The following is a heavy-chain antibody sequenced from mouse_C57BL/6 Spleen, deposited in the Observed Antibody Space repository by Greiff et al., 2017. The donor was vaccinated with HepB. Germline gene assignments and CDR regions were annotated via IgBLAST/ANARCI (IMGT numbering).Heavy chain of an antibody. CDR1: GFTFSSYA. Sequence: EVQVVESGGGLVKPGGSLKLSCAASGFTFSSYAMSWVRQTPEKRLEWVATISDGGSYTYYPDNVKGRFTISRDNAKNNLYLQMSHLKSEDTAMYYCARDRGSSSGAMDYWGQGTSVTVSS. CDR2: ISDGGSYT. CDR3: ARDRGSSSGAMDY. V-gene: IGHV5-4*01. D-gene: IGHD1-1*01. J-gene: IGHJ4*01.